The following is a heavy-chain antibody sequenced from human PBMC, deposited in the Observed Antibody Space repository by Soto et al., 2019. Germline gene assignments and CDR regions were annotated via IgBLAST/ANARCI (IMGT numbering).Heavy chain of an antibody. CDR2: IYYSGTT. V-gene: IGHV4-31*03. J-gene: IGHJ4*02. CDR1: GGSISSGGYY. Sequence: QVHLQESGPGLVKPSQTLALTCTVSGGSISSGGYYWYWVRQHPEKGLEWIGFIYYSGTTYYNPSLXXXAXMAVDTSKNQFSLKLRSVTAADTAVYYCASRDVDTTLVGNDYWGQGSLVIVSS. D-gene: IGHD5-18*01. CDR3: ASRDVDTTLVGNDY.